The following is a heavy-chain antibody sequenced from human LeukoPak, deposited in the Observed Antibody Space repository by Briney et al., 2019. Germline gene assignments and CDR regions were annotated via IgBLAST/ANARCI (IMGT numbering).Heavy chain of an antibody. CDR2: VYYSGST. CDR3: ARDRGSARYGSGSYDGEGRPQIIVDAFDI. V-gene: IGHV4-31*03. CDR1: GGSISSGFYY. J-gene: IGHJ3*02. D-gene: IGHD3-10*01. Sequence: PSETLSLTCTVSGGSISSGFYYWSWIRQHPGKGLEWIGYVYYSGSTYYNPSLKSRVTISVDTSKKQFSLKLSSVTAADTAVYYCARDRGSARYGSGSYDGEGRPQIIVDAFDIWGQGTMVTVSS.